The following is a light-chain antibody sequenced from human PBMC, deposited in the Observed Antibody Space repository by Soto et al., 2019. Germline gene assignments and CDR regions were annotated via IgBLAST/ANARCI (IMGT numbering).Light chain of an antibody. CDR3: QQYNSWPPLT. CDR1: QSVSSN. CDR2: GAS. Sequence: EIVMTQSPATLSVSPGERATLSCRASQSVSSNLAWYPQKPGQAPRLLIYGASTRATGIPARFSGSGAGTEFTLTISSLQSEDFAVYYCQQYNSWPPLTFGGGTKVEIK. J-gene: IGKJ4*01. V-gene: IGKV3D-15*01.